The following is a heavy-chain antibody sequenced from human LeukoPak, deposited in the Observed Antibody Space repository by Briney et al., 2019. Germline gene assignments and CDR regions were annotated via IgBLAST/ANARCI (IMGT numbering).Heavy chain of an antibody. CDR2: IKEDGSEK. Sequence: GGSLRLSWAASGFTFSSHWMSWVRQAPGKGLEWVGNIKEDGSEKYYVDSVKGRFTISRDNAKNSLYLQMNSLRAEDTAVYHCARGLSDSWFYFASWGQGTLVTVSS. V-gene: IGHV3-7*02. CDR3: ARGLSDSWFYFAS. CDR1: GFTFSSHW. J-gene: IGHJ4*02. D-gene: IGHD6-13*01.